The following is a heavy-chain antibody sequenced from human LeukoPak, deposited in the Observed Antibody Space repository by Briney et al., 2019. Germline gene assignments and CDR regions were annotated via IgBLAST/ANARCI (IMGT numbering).Heavy chain of an antibody. Sequence: GGSLRLSCAASGFTFNSYSMNWVRQTPGKGLEWVSSISSSSSYIYYADSVKGRFTISRDNAKNSLYLQMNSLRAEDTAVYYCARDKIVVVPAASYYFDYWGQGTLVTVSS. V-gene: IGHV3-21*01. D-gene: IGHD2-2*01. CDR1: GFTFNSYS. CDR2: ISSSSSYI. J-gene: IGHJ4*02. CDR3: ARDKIVVVPAASYYFDY.